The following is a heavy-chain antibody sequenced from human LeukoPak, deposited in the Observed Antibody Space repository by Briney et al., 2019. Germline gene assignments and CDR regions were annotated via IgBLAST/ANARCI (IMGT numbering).Heavy chain of an antibody. CDR1: GFAFSDFW. CDR3: ATSYDSAGNN. V-gene: IGHV3-7*01. D-gene: IGHD3-22*01. Sequence: GGSLRLSCTASGFAFSDFWMSWVRQAPGKGLEWVDNIRKDGNAKYYVPSVRGRFTISRDNAKNSLYLQMNSLTAEDTAVYYCATSYDSAGNNWGQGTLVTVSS. CDR2: IRKDGNAK. J-gene: IGHJ4*02.